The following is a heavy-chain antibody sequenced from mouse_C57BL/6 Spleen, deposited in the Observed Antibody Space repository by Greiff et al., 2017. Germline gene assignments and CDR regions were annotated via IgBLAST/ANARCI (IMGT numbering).Heavy chain of an antibody. CDR1: GYTFTSYW. V-gene: IGHV1-72*01. D-gene: IGHD1-1*01. Sequence: QVQLQQPGAELVKPGASVKLSCKASGYTFTSYWMHWVQQRPGRGLEWIGRIDPNSGGTKYNEKVKSKATLTVDKPSSTAYMQLSSLTSEDSAVYYCASLYGSSRYYFDYWGQGTTLTVAS. CDR2: IDPNSGGT. CDR3: ASLYGSSRYYFDY. J-gene: IGHJ2*01.